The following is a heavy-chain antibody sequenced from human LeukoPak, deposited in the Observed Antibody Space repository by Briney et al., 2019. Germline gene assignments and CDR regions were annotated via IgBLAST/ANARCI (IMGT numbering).Heavy chain of an antibody. J-gene: IGHJ3*02. CDR3: AAVPNANAWYWDDAFDI. V-gene: IGHV1-58*01. CDR2: IVVGSGNT. D-gene: IGHD2-8*02. Sequence: ASVKVSCKASGFTFTTSAVQWVRQARGQRLEWIGRIVVGSGNTDHAQKFQGRLTITRDISTSTAYTELSSLTPDDTAVYYCAAVPNANAWYWDDAFDIWGQGTMVTVSS. CDR1: GFTFTTSA.